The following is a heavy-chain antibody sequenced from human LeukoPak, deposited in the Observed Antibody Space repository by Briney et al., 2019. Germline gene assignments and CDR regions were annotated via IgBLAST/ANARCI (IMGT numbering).Heavy chain of an antibody. CDR3: ARVRIVPAAQDYSYYMDV. J-gene: IGHJ6*03. CDR2: IYSGGST. D-gene: IGHD2-2*01. V-gene: IGHV3-66*01. CDR1: GFTVSNNY. Sequence: GGSLRLSCAASGFTVSNNYMSWVRQAPGKGLEWVSLIYSGGSTYYADSVKGRFTISRDNAKNSLYLQMNSLRAEDTAVYYCARVRIVPAAQDYSYYMDVWGKGTTVTVSS.